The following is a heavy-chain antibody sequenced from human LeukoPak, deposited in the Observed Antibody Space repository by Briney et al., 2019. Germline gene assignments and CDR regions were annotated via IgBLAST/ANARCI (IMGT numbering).Heavy chain of an antibody. J-gene: IGHJ4*02. CDR1: GYTLTSYD. CDR3: ARTDTASVGLDY. D-gene: IGHD5-18*01. Sequence: GASVKVSCKASGYTLTSYDINWVRQATGQGLEWMGWMNPNSGNTGYAQKFQGRVTMTRNTSTSTAYMELSSLRSEDTAVYYCARTDTASVGLDYWGQGTLVTVSS. V-gene: IGHV1-8*01. CDR2: MNPNSGNT.